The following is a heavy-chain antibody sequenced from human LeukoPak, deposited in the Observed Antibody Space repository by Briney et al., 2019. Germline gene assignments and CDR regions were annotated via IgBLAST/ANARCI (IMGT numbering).Heavy chain of an antibody. CDR2: INPNSGGT. CDR1: GFTFSGYY. CDR3: ARESRDTAWSLGL. J-gene: IGHJ4*02. D-gene: IGHD1-1*01. Sequence: ASVKVSCKASGFTFSGYYMHWVRQAPGQGFEWMGWINPNSGGTNFAQKFQGRVTMTRDTSINTVYMELSSLGSDDTAVYYCARESRDTAWSLGLWGQGTLVTVSS. V-gene: IGHV1-2*02.